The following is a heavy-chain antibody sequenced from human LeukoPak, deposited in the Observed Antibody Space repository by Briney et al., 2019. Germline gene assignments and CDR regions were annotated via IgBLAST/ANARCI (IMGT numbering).Heavy chain of an antibody. CDR3: ARRYGSGSSGTFDY. CDR2: IYHSGST. CDR1: GYSISSGYY. Sequence: SETLSLTCTVSGYSISSGYYWGWIRQPPGKGLEWIGSIYHSGSTYYNPSLKSRVTISVDTSKNQFSLKLSSVTAADTAVYYCARRYGSGSSGTFDYWGQGTLVTVSS. D-gene: IGHD3-10*01. J-gene: IGHJ4*02. V-gene: IGHV4-38-2*02.